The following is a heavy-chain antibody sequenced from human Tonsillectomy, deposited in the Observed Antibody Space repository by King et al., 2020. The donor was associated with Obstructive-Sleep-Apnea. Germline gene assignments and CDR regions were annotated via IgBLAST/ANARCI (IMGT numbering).Heavy chain of an antibody. V-gene: IGHV3-9*01. J-gene: IGHJ6*02. CDR3: AKDGAYCSGGSCYPYARGLGMDV. D-gene: IGHD2-15*01. Sequence: VQLVESGGGLVQPGRSLRLSCAASGFTFDDYAMHWVRQAPGKGLEWVSGISWNSGSIGYADSAKGRFTISRDNAKNSLYLQMNSLRAEDTALYYCAKDGAYCSGGSCYPYARGLGMDVWGQGTTVTVSS. CDR1: GFTFDDYA. CDR2: ISWNSGSI.